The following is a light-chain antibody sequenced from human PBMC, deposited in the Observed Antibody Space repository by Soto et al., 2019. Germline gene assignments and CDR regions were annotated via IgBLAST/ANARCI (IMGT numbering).Light chain of an antibody. CDR3: MQALQTPCT. V-gene: IGKV2-28*01. CDR2: LGS. CDR1: QSLLHSNGYNY. J-gene: IGKJ2*02. Sequence: DLVMTQSPLSLPVTPGEPASISCRSSQSLLHSNGYNYSDWYLQKPGQSPQLLIYLGSNRASGVPDRFSGSGSGTDFTLKISRVEAEDVGVYYCMQALQTPCTFGQGTKLEIK.